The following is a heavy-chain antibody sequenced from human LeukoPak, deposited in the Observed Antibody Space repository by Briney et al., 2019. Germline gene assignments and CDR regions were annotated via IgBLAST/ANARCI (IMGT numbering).Heavy chain of an antibody. CDR1: GYTFTVYY. CDR2: INPNSGAI. D-gene: IGHD3-22*01. CDR3: ATDDSSGFYLGAVNY. Sequence: ASVRVSFKASGYTFTVYYMHWVRQAPGQGREWMGWINPNSGAIHYAQKFQGSVTMTRDTSIRTAYMELSRLTSDDTAVYYSATDDSSGFYLGAVNYWGQGTRVTVSS. J-gene: IGHJ4*02. V-gene: IGHV1-2*02.